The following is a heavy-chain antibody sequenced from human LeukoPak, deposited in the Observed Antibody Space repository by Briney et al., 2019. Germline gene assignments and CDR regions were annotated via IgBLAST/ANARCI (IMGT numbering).Heavy chain of an antibody. V-gene: IGHV1-2*02. CDR2: INPNSGGT. CDR1: GYTLTELS. CDR3: ARVLLDPGSDY. J-gene: IGHJ4*02. Sequence: ASVKVSCKVSGYTLTELSMHWVRQAPGQGLEWMGWINPNSGGTNYAQKFQGRVTMTRGTSISTAYMELSRLRSDDTAVYYCARVLLDPGSDYWGQGTLVTVSS. D-gene: IGHD3-10*01.